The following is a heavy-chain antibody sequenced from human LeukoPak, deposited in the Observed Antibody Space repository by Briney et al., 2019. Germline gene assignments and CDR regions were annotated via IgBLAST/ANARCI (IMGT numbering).Heavy chain of an antibody. Sequence: ASVTVSSKASGFTFTSSAVQWVRQARGQRLEWIGWIVVGSGNTNYAQKFQERVTITRDMSTSTAYMELSSLRSEDTAVYYWAADALSGDSGGYYFHWGQGTLVTVSS. J-gene: IGHJ4*02. CDR3: AADALSGDSGGYYFH. CDR1: GFTFTSSA. CDR2: IVVGSGNT. D-gene: IGHD3-22*01. V-gene: IGHV1-58*01.